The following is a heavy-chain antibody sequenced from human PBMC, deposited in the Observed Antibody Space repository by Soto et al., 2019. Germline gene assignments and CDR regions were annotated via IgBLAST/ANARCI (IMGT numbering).Heavy chain of an antibody. V-gene: IGHV1-18*01. CDR3: ARFALGGGDSY. J-gene: IGHJ4*02. Sequence: APVKVSCKASGYTFTSYLISWLRQAPGQGLEWMGWISAYNGNTNYAQKLQGRVTMTTDTSTSTANMELRSLRSDDTAVYYCARFALGGGDSYWGQGTLVTVSS. CDR1: GYTFTSYL. CDR2: ISAYNGNT. D-gene: IGHD2-21*01.